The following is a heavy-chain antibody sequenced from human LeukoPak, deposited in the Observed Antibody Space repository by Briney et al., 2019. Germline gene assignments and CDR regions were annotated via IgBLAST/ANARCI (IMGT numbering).Heavy chain of an antibody. CDR2: ISSSSSYI. V-gene: IGHV3-21*06. CDR3: ARAVAAARGVNYFDY. CDR1: GFTFSTNT. D-gene: IGHD3-10*01. Sequence: GGSLRLSCAASGFTFSTNTMNWVRQAPGKGLEWVSSISSSSSYIYYADSVKGRFTISRENAKNSLYLQMNSLRAGDTAVYYCARAVAAARGVNYFDYWAREPWSPSPQ. J-gene: IGHJ4*02.